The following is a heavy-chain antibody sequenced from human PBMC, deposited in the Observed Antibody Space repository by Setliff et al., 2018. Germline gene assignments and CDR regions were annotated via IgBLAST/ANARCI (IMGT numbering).Heavy chain of an antibody. CDR2: IYTSGST. D-gene: IGHD6-25*01. Sequence: SETLSLTCTVSGGSISNYNWSWIRQPAGKGLEWIGRIYTSGSTNYNPSLKSRVTMSVDTSKNQFSLRLSSVTAADTAVYYCARKGIAALSGAFDMWGQGTMVTV. V-gene: IGHV4-4*07. J-gene: IGHJ3*02. CDR3: ARKGIAALSGAFDM. CDR1: GGSISNYN.